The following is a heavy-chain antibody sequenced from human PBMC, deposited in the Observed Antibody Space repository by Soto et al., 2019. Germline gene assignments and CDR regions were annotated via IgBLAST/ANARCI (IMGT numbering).Heavy chain of an antibody. CDR1: GDSISSGNKY. D-gene: IGHD3-16*01. CDR3: VRVPSPFDYYYAMDV. J-gene: IGHJ6*02. V-gene: IGHV4-30-4*01. Sequence: PSETLSLTCTVSGDSISSGNKYWSWIRQAPGKGLEWIGYIFSSGTTYYNPSLKSRLTMSLDTSQNQFSLRLASVTDAGSAVYYCVRVPSPFDYYYAMDVWGQGTTVT. CDR2: IFSSGTT.